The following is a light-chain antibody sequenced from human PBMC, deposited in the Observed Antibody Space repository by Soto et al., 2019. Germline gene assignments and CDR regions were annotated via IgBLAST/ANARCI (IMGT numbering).Light chain of an antibody. Sequence: ALTQPASVSGSPGQSIAISCTGTSSDVGGYNYVSWYQQHPGKAPKLMIYDVTNRPSGVSNRFSGSKSGNTASLTISGLQAEDEADYHCSSYTSSNTVVFGGGTKLTVL. J-gene: IGLJ2*01. CDR3: SSYTSSNTVV. CDR2: DVT. V-gene: IGLV2-14*01. CDR1: SSDVGGYNY.